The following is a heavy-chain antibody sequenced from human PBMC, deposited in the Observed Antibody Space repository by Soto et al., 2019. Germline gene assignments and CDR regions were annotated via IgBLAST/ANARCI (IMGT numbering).Heavy chain of an antibody. CDR1: GFTFSSFE. D-gene: IGHD6-6*01. Sequence: LRLSCVGSGFTFSSFEMNWVRQTPGKGLEWLSYIGRSGETIYYADSVKGRFTISRDNAKSSLFLQMTGLRDEDTGIYYCARDSRGGAARRPTFYYWGRGTLVTVSS. J-gene: IGHJ4*02. CDR3: ARDSRGGAARRPTFYY. V-gene: IGHV3-48*03. CDR2: IGRSGETI.